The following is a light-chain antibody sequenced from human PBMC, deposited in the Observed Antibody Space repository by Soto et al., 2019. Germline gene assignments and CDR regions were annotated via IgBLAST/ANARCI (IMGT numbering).Light chain of an antibody. CDR2: GAV. J-gene: IGKJ3*01. CDR1: QGISNY. Sequence: IQLTQSPSSLSASIGDRVTITCRASQGISNYLAWYQQKPGKAPKPLIYGAVTLQSGVPSRFSGSGSGTDFTLTISSLQPDDLATYYCQQLNNFPPFTFGPGTKVDLK. V-gene: IGKV1-9*01. CDR3: QQLNNFPPFT.